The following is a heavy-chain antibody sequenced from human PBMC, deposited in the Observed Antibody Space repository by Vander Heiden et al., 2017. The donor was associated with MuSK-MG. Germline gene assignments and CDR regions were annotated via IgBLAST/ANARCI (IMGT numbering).Heavy chain of an antibody. CDR1: GYTFTSYD. CDR2: MNPNSGNT. V-gene: IGHV1-8*01. CDR3: ARGNQCSGGSCYSVLGGDY. J-gene: IGHJ4*02. Sequence: QVQLVQSGAEVKKPGASVKVSCKASGYTFTSYDINWVRQATGQGLEWMGWMNPNSGNTGYAQKFQGRVTMTRNTSISTAYMELSSLRSEETAVYYCARGNQCSGGSCYSVLGGDYWGQGTLVTVSS. D-gene: IGHD2-15*01.